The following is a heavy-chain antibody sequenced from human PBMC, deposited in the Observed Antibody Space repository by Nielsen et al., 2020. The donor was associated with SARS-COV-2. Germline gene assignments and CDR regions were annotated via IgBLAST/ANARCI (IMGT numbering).Heavy chain of an antibody. J-gene: IGHJ4*02. CDR2: ISYDGTE. CDR3: AKDGPGPYSYADLDY. CDR1: GFTFRNHA. D-gene: IGHD3-16*01. V-gene: IGHV3-30*04. Sequence: GESLKISCAASGFTFRNHAMHWVRQAPGKGLDWMTIISYDGTEHYADSVKGRFTISRDNFRNTLYLQMDSLRGEDTAIYYCAKDGPGPYSYADLDYWGQGTLVTVSS.